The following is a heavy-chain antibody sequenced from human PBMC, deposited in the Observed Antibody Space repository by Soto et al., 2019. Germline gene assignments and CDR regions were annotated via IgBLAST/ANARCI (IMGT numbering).Heavy chain of an antibody. CDR3: ARDNTIFGVVLKSLDY. D-gene: IGHD3-3*01. CDR2: ISAYNGNT. CDR1: GYTFTSYG. Sequence: ASVKVSCKASGYTFTSYGISWVRQAPGQGLEWMGWISAYNGNTNYAQKLQGRVTMTTDTSTSTAYMELRSLRSDDTAVYYCARDNTIFGVVLKSLDYWGQGTLVTVSS. J-gene: IGHJ4*02. V-gene: IGHV1-18*01.